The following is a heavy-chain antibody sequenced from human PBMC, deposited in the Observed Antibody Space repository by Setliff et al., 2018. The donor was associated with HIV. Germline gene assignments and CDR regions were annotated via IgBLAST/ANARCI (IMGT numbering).Heavy chain of an antibody. J-gene: IGHJ6*02. Sequence: GGSLRLSCAASGFNFDVYGMSWVRQAPGKGLEWVSGINYNADSTGYADSVKGRFTISRDNARNSLYLQMNSLRVEDTAIYYCARKFRPGHGVDVWGQGTTVTVSS. CDR3: ARKFRPGHGVDV. D-gene: IGHD3-10*01. V-gene: IGHV3-20*04. CDR1: GFNFDVYG. CDR2: INYNADST.